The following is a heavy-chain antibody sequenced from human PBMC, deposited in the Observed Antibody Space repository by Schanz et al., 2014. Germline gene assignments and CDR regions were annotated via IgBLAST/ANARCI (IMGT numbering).Heavy chain of an antibody. D-gene: IGHD3-16*02. Sequence: QVQLVESGGGVVQPGRSLRLSCAASGFTFSNSPLHWVRQAPGKGLDWVAVISYDGSITYYADSVKDRFTISRDNSRDTMYLHMNSLRAEDTAIYYCAKYRYSVFDFDYWGQGTLVTVSS. V-gene: IGHV3-30*14. CDR1: GFTFSNSP. J-gene: IGHJ4*02. CDR2: ISYDGSIT. CDR3: AKYRYSVFDFDY.